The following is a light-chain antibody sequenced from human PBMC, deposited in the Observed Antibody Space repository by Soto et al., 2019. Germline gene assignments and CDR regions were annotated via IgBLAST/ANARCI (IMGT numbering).Light chain of an antibody. CDR1: QSVSSW. J-gene: IGKJ3*01. V-gene: IGKV1-5*03. Sequence: DIQMTQSPSTLSASVGDRVTITCRASQSVSSWLAWYQQKPGKAPKLLLNKVSNLESGVPSRFSGSRSATEFTLAISILQHDEIATYYCQQYNRFGPGAKVYIK. CDR2: KVS. CDR3: QQYNR.